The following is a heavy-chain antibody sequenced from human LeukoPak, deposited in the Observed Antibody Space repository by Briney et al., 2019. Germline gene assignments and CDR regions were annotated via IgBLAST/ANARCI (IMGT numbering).Heavy chain of an antibody. CDR2: IWYDGSNK. V-gene: IGHV3-33*01. CDR3: ARSGIVGATRVSGLDY. D-gene: IGHD1-26*01. J-gene: IGHJ4*02. CDR1: GFTFSSYG. Sequence: GGSLRLSCAASGFTFSSYGMHWVRQAPGKGLEWVAAIWYDGSNKYYADSVKGRFTISRDNSKNTLYLQMNSLRAEDTAVYYCARSGIVGATRVSGLDYWGQGTLVTVSS.